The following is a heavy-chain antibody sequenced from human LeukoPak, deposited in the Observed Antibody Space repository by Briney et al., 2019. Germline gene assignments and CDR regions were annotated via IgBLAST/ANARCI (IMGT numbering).Heavy chain of an antibody. D-gene: IGHD6-19*01. CDR1: GFTFDDYA. CDR2: ISWNSGSI. CDR3: AKGLSGWYGFDY. J-gene: IGHJ4*02. Sequence: PGRSLRLSCAASGFTFDDYAMHWVRQAPGKGLEWVSGISWNSGSIGYADSVKGRFTISRDNAKNSLYLQMNSLRAEDMALYYCAKGLSGWYGFDYWGQGTLVTVSS. V-gene: IGHV3-9*03.